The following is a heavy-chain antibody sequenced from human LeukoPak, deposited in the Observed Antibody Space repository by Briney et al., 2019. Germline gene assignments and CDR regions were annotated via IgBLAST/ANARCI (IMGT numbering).Heavy chain of an antibody. D-gene: IGHD3-10*01. CDR1: GYTFNSYG. Sequence: GGSLRLSCAASGYTFNSYGMHWVRQAPDKGLEWVAVISYDGSNKYYADSAKGRFTISRDNSKNTLYLQINSLRAEDTAVYYWAKTMPATWSYNGYYFDYWGQGTLVTVSS. V-gene: IGHV3-30*18. CDR3: AKTMPATWSYNGYYFDY. CDR2: ISYDGSNK. J-gene: IGHJ4*02.